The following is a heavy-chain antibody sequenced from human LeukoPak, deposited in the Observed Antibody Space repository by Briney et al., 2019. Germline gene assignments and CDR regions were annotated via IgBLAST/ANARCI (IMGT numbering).Heavy chain of an antibody. V-gene: IGHV3-23*01. J-gene: IGHJ4*02. CDR2: ISGSGGST. D-gene: IGHD2-15*01. CDR1: GFTFSSYA. CDR3: ARSVAVAATYGY. Sequence: GGSLRLSCAASGFTFSSYAMSWVRQAPGKGLEWVSAISGSGGSTFYADSVKGRFTISRDNSENTLYLQMNSLRAEDTAVYYCARSVAVAATYGYWGQGALVTVSS.